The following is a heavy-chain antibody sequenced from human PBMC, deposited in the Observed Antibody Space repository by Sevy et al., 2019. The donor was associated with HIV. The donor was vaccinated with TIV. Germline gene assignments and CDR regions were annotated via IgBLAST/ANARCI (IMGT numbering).Heavy chain of an antibody. V-gene: IGHV3-9*01. J-gene: IGHJ4*02. CDR2: ITWNSGNI. Sequence: GGSLRLSCAVSGFIFEDFAMYWVRQVPGMGLEWVAHITWNSGNIDYAGSVKGRFTISRDNAKRSLYLEMNSLTGEDTAFYYCAKGRKAGSSATYFDSWGQRTMVTVSS. CDR3: AKGRKAGSSATYFDS. D-gene: IGHD6-19*01. CDR1: GFIFEDFA.